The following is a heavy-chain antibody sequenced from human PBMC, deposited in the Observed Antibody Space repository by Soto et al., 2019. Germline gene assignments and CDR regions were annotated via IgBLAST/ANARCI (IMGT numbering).Heavy chain of an antibody. CDR1: GVAFSSHA. D-gene: IGHD6-19*01. V-gene: IGHV1-69*01. CDR2: SIPGFGAA. CDR3: ARDAVAGSWYFDF. Sequence: QVQLVQSGAEVKKPGSSVKVSCKASGVAFSSHAISWVRQAPGQGLEWMGGSIPGFGAANYAQKFQGRVTIIADESTGTAYMEVSNLRSDDTAIYYCARDAVAGSWYFDFWGQGTLVTVSS. J-gene: IGHJ4*02.